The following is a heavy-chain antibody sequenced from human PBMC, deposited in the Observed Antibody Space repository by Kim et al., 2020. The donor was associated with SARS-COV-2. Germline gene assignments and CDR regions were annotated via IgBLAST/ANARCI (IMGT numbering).Heavy chain of an antibody. V-gene: IGHV4-39*07. CDR1: GGSISSSDYY. Sequence: SETLSLTCTVSGGSISSSDYYWGWIRQPPGKGLEWIGSMYYSGITYYNPSLKSRVTISVDTSKNQFSLKLSSVTAADTAVYYCARDWYCRTTSCYNWFDPWGQGTLVTVSS. CDR3: ARDWYCRTTSCYNWFDP. D-gene: IGHD2-2*01. CDR2: MYYSGIT. J-gene: IGHJ5*02.